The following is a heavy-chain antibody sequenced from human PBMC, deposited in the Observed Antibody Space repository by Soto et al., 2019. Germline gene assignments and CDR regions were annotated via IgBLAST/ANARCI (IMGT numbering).Heavy chain of an antibody. V-gene: IGHV4-4*07. CDR2: VYATGTS. J-gene: IGHJ5*02. CDR3: VRDGSKTLRDCFDP. CDR1: GGSMSKFY. Sequence: SETLSLTCSVSGGSMSKFYWRWIRKTAGKGLEWMGRVYATGTSDYNPSLRSRIAMSVDISKKTFSLRLRSVTAADTGVYYCVRDGSKTLRDCFDPWGQGILVTVSS. D-gene: IGHD4-17*01.